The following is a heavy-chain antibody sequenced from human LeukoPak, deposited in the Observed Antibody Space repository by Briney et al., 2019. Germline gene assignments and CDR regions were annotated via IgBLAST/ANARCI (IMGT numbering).Heavy chain of an antibody. CDR2: IYYSGST. V-gene: IGHV4-59*08. CDR1: GGSFSGYY. D-gene: IGHD3-3*01. Sequence: SSETLSLTCAVYGGSFSGYYWSWIRQPPGKGLEWIGYIYYSGSTNYNPSLKSRVTISVDTSKNQFSLKLSSVTAADTAVYYCARRGYDFWSGYYTGYFDYWGQGTLVTVSS. CDR3: ARRGYDFWSGYYTGYFDY. J-gene: IGHJ4*02.